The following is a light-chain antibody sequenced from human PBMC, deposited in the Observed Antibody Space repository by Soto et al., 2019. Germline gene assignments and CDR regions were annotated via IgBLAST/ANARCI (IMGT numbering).Light chain of an antibody. CDR2: LNSDGSH. Sequence: QAVLTQSPSASASLGASVKLTCTLSSGHSSYAIAWHQQQPEKGPRYLMKLNSDGSHSKGDGIPDRFSGSSSGAERYLTISSLQSEDEAAYYCQTWGTGIHWVFGGGTKLTVL. CDR1: SGHSSYA. J-gene: IGLJ3*02. CDR3: QTWGTGIHWV. V-gene: IGLV4-69*01.